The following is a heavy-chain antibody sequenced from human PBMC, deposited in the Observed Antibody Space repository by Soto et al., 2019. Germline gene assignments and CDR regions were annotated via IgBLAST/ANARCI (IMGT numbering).Heavy chain of an antibody. J-gene: IGHJ5*02. CDR2: IYYSGST. D-gene: IGHD4-17*01. CDR3: ARFHDYGDLPWFDP. V-gene: IGHV4-31*03. Sequence: SETLSLTCTVSGGSISSGGYYWSWIRQHPGKGLEWIGYIYYSGSTYYNPSLKSRVTISVDTSKNQFSLKLSSVTAADTAVYYCARFHDYGDLPWFDPWGQGTLVTVSS. CDR1: GGSISSGGYY.